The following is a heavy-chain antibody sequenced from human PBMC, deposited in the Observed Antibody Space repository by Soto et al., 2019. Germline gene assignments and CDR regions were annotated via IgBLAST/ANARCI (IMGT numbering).Heavy chain of an antibody. CDR1: GFTFSSYW. V-gene: IGHV3-74*01. Sequence: GGSLILSCAASGFTFSSYWMHWVRQAPGKGLVWVSRINSDGSSTSYADSVKGRFTISRDNAKNTLYLQMNSLRAEDTAVYYCARTPPYSSSQQLDYWGQGTLVTVSS. J-gene: IGHJ4*02. CDR3: ARTPPYSSSQQLDY. CDR2: INSDGSST. D-gene: IGHD6-13*01.